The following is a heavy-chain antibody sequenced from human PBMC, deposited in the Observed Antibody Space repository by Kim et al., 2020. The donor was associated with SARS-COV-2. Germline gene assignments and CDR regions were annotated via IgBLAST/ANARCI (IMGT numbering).Heavy chain of an antibody. CDR2: IIPILGIA. J-gene: IGHJ3*02. Sequence: SVKVSCKASGGTFSSYTISWVRQAPGQGLEWMGRIIPILGIANYAQKFQGRVTITADKSTSTAYMELSSLRSEDTAVYYCAREFGRGYGGNFPRGAFDIWGQGTMVTVSS. CDR1: GGTFSSYT. D-gene: IGHD4-17*01. CDR3: AREFGRGYGGNFPRGAFDI. V-gene: IGHV1-69*04.